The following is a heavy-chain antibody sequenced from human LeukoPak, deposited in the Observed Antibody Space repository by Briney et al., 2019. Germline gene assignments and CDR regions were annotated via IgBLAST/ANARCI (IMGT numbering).Heavy chain of an antibody. CDR3: ARVSGYYDSIAYYHHDGFDI. Sequence: PSETLSLTCTVSGGSISSNSYYWGWIRRPPGKGLEWIGTIYYSGSTYYNPSLKSRVTISVDTSKNQFSLKLSSLTAADTAVYYCARVSGYYDSIAYYHHDGFDIWGQGTLVTVSS. D-gene: IGHD3-22*01. J-gene: IGHJ3*02. CDR1: GGSISSNSYY. V-gene: IGHV4-39*07. CDR2: IYYSGST.